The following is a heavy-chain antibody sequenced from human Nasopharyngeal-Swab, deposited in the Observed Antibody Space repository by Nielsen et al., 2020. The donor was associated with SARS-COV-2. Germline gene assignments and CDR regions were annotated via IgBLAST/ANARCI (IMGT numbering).Heavy chain of an antibody. Sequence: WVRQAPGQGLEWMGGIIPIFGTTDYAQKFQGTVTITADESTSTVYMELNSLRFEDTAVYYCAKGVRYFDFLPPNTYYYYGLDFWGQGTTVTVSS. CDR3: AKGVRYFDFLPPNTYYYYGLDF. CDR2: IIPIFGTT. D-gene: IGHD3-9*01. V-gene: IGHV1-69*01. J-gene: IGHJ6*02.